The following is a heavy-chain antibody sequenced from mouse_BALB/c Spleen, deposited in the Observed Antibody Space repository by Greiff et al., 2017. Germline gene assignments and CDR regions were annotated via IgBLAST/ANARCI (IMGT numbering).Heavy chain of an antibody. J-gene: IGHJ4*01. CDR1: GYTFTSYW. V-gene: IGHV1-69*02. Sequence: QVQLQRPGAELVRPGASVKLSCKASGYTFTSYWINWVKQRPGQGLEWIGNIYPSDSYTNYNQKFKDKATLTVDKSSSTAYMQLSSPTSEDSAVYYRTRSGMITIPDAMDYWGQGTSVTVSS. CDR3: TRSGMITIPDAMDY. D-gene: IGHD2-4*01. CDR2: IYPSDSYT.